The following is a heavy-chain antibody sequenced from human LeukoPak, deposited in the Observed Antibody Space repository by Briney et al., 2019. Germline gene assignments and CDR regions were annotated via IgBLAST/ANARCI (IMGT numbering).Heavy chain of an antibody. J-gene: IGHJ4*02. Sequence: PGGSLRLSCAASGFTFDRLWMSWVRQAPGKGLEWVANIKQDGREKNYVDSEKGRFTISRDNAKSSLYLQMNSLRAEDTAVYFCAATAGDYWGQGTLVTVSS. V-gene: IGHV3-7*03. CDR2: IKQDGREK. CDR1: GFTFDRLW. CDR3: AATAGDY.